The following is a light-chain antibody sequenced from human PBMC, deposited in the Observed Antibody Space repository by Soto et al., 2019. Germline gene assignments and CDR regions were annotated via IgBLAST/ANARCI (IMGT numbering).Light chain of an antibody. CDR3: QHYNSYWT. V-gene: IGKV1-5*01. J-gene: IGKJ1*01. Sequence: DIPLTHSPSTLSASVGDRVTITFRASQSISSWLAWYQQKPGKAPKLLIYDASSLESGVPSRFSGSGSGTEFTLTISSLQPDDFATYYCQHYNSYWTFGQGTKVDIK. CDR2: DAS. CDR1: QSISSW.